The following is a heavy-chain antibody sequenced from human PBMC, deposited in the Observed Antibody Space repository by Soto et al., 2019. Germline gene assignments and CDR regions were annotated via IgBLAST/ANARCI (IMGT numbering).Heavy chain of an antibody. V-gene: IGHV3-53*01. Sequence: EVQLVESGGGLIQPGGSLRLSCAASGFTVSNNYMSWVRQAPGKGLEWVSLIYSGGGTYYADSVEGRFTISRDNSKNTLYLQMNILIAEDTAVYYCASRSSAQFHGVDVWGQGTTVTVSS. J-gene: IGHJ6*02. CDR1: GFTVSNNY. CDR3: ASRSSAQFHGVDV. D-gene: IGHD2-2*01. CDR2: IYSGGGT.